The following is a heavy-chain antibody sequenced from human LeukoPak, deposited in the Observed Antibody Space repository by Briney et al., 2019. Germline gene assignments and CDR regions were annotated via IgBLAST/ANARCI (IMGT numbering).Heavy chain of an antibody. V-gene: IGHV1-8*01. CDR1: GYTFTSYD. CDR3: ARERCSGGSCYSGVRTGNYYYYGMDV. Sequence: ASVKVSCKASGYTFTSYDINWVRQATGQGLEWMGWMNPNSDNTGYAQKFQGRVTMTRNTSISTAYMELSSLRSEDTAVYYCARERCSGGSCYSGVRTGNYYYYGMDVWGQGTTVTVSS. CDR2: MNPNSDNT. D-gene: IGHD2-15*01. J-gene: IGHJ6*02.